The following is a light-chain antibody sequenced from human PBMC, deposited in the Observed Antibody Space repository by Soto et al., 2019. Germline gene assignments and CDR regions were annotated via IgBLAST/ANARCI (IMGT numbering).Light chain of an antibody. CDR2: AAS. CDR3: QQSYSTPWT. J-gene: IGKJ1*01. V-gene: IGKV1-39*01. CDR1: QSISSY. Sequence: DIQMTQSPSSLSASVGDRVTITCRASQSISSYLNWYQQKPGKVPKLLIYAASSLQSGVPSRFRGSGSGTDFTLTISSLQPEDVATYYCQQSYSTPWTFGQGTKVEIK.